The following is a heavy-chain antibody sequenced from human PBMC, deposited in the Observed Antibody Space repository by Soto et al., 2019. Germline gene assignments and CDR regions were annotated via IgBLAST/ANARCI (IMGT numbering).Heavy chain of an antibody. D-gene: IGHD3-10*01. CDR3: ARDMVRGVITPSGMDV. CDR1: GFTFSSYS. Sequence: EVQLVESGGGLVKPGGSLRLSCAASGFTFSSYSMNWVRQAPGKGLEWVSSISSSSSYIYYADSVKGRFTISRDNAKNSLYLQMNSLRVEDTAVYYCARDMVRGVITPSGMDVWGQGTTVTVSS. CDR2: ISSSSSYI. V-gene: IGHV3-21*01. J-gene: IGHJ6*02.